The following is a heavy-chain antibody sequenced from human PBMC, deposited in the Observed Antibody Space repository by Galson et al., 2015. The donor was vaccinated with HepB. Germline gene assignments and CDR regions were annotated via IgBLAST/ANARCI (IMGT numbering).Heavy chain of an antibody. D-gene: IGHD4-11*01. J-gene: IGHJ4*02. CDR2: ISASGSYT. CDR1: GFSFSSCG. CDR3: AKGGTTATPWGF. Sequence: SLRLSCAASGFSFSSCGMTWVRQAPGKGLECVSTISASGSYTDYADSVRGRFIVSRENSKNTLYLEMSNLRVEDTAVYYCAKGGTTATPWGFWGQGTLVTVSS. V-gene: IGHV3-23*01.